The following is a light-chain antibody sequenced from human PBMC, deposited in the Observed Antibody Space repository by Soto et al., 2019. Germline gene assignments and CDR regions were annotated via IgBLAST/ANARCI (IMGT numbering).Light chain of an antibody. J-gene: IGKJ5*01. Sequence: DIQLTQSPSFLSASIGDRVTITCRATQDIRTYLVWYQQKPGKAPNVLIYSASTLHSGVPSRFSGSGSGTEFTLSISSLHPEDFATYYCQQFNSYPFTFGQGTRPEIK. V-gene: IGKV1-9*01. CDR2: SAS. CDR3: QQFNSYPFT. CDR1: QDIRTY.